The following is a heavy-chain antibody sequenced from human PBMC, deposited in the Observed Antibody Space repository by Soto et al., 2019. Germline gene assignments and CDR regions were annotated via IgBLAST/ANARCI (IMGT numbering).Heavy chain of an antibody. Sequence: SETLSLTCAVNGASFTGYYGCWIRQSPGKGLEWIGEVSHRGSTNYNPSLKSRVTISVDTSKNQFFLNLNSVTAADTGIYYCARNGGSTWYYFDSWGQGTVVTVS. CDR1: GASFTGYY. D-gene: IGHD6-13*01. CDR3: ARNGGSTWYYFDS. CDR2: VSHRGST. J-gene: IGHJ4*02. V-gene: IGHV4-34*01.